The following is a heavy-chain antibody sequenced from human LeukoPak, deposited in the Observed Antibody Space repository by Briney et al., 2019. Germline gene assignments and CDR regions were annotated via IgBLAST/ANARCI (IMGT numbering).Heavy chain of an antibody. CDR3: ARVRIRTAASDYFDY. J-gene: IGHJ4*02. D-gene: IGHD6-13*01. V-gene: IGHV3-7*04. CDR1: GFTFSAYW. Sequence: PGGSLRLSCAASGFTFSAYWMSWVRQPPGKGLEWVANIKHDGSEKYFVDSVKGRFTISRDNAKNTLYLQMNSLRAEDTAVCYCARVRIRTAASDYFDYWGQGTLVTVSS. CDR2: IKHDGSEK.